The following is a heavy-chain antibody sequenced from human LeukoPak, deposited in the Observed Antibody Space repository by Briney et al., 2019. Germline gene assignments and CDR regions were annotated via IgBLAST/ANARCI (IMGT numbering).Heavy chain of an antibody. CDR2: INYSEST. CDR1: ARXLSSNYYY. CDR3: ARGITYYDILTGYYIPDNFDH. V-gene: IGHV4-39*07. Sequence: SETMSLTCTVSARXLSSNYYYWDRILQPPGKGLEGDGLINYSESTYSNPSLRSRVTMSVDPAKNQFSLMLNSVTAADTALYYCARGITYYDILTGYYIPDNFDHWGQGTLVTVFS. J-gene: IGHJ4*02. D-gene: IGHD3-9*01.